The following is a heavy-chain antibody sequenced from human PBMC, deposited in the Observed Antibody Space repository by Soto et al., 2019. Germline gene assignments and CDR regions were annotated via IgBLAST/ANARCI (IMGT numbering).Heavy chain of an antibody. CDR1: GFTFSSYG. CDR2: IWYDGSNK. CDR3: ARDRAGYSSGWYVSPGY. D-gene: IGHD6-19*01. Sequence: GGSLRLSCAASGFTFSSYGMHWVRQAPGKGLEWVAVIWYDGSNKYYADSVKGRFTISRDNSKNTLYLQMNSLRAEDTAVYYCARDRAGYSSGWYVSPGYWGQGTLVTVSS. V-gene: IGHV3-33*01. J-gene: IGHJ4*02.